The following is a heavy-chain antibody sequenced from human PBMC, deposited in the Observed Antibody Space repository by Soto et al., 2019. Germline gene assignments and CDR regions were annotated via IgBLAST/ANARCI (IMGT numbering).Heavy chain of an antibody. D-gene: IGHD3-9*01. J-gene: IGHJ6*02. CDR1: GFTFSSYG. Sequence: QVQLVESGGGVVQPGRSLRLSCAASGFTFSSYGMHWVRQAPGKGLEWVAVIWYDGSNKYYADSVKGRFTISRDNSKNTLYLQMNSLRAEHTAVYYCARGPNYDILTGRMNPYYYYYYGMDGWGQGTTVTVSS. CDR2: IWYDGSNK. V-gene: IGHV3-33*01. CDR3: ARGPNYDILTGRMNPYYYYYYGMDG.